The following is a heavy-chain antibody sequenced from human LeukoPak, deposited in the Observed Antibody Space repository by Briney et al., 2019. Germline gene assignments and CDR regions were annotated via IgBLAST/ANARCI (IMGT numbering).Heavy chain of an antibody. CDR3: ARDFDMGITPGDDFDF. CDR2: IKEDGTYT. Sequence: GGSLRLSCAASGFSFSKYWMHWVRQTPGEGLVWVSRIKEDGTYTSYADSVKSRFTISRDNARNTVSLQMNSLRAEDTAVYYCARDFDMGITPGDDFDFWGQGTLVTVSS. J-gene: IGHJ4*02. V-gene: IGHV3-74*01. D-gene: IGHD3-9*01. CDR1: GFSFSKYW.